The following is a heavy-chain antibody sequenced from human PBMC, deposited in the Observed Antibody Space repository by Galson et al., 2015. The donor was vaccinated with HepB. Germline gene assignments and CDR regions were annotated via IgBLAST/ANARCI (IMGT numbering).Heavy chain of an antibody. CDR2: INTNTGNP. CDR1: GYTFTSYA. CDR3: AKEGRYYDSSGPFNWFDP. J-gene: IGHJ5*02. Sequence: SVKVSCKASGYTFTSYAMNWVRQAPGQGLEWMGWINTNTGNPTYAQGFTGRFVFSLDTSVSTAYLQISSLKAEDTAVYYCAKEGRYYDSSGPFNWFDPWGQGTLVTVSS. D-gene: IGHD3-22*01. V-gene: IGHV7-4-1*02.